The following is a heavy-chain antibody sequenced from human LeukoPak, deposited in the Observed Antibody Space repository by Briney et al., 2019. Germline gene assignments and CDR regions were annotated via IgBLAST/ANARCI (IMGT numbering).Heavy chain of an antibody. CDR2: ISGSGGST. D-gene: IGHD4-11*01. CDR3: AKDPWAPYSNYEGDYYYYYGMDV. V-gene: IGHV3-23*01. CDR1: GFTFSSHW. J-gene: IGHJ6*02. Sequence: PGGSLRLSCAASGFTFSSHWMTWVRQAPGKGLEWVSAISGSGGSTYYADSVKGRFTISRDNSKNTLYLQMNSLRAEDTAVYYCAKDPWAPYSNYEGDYYYYYGMDVWGQGTTVTVSS.